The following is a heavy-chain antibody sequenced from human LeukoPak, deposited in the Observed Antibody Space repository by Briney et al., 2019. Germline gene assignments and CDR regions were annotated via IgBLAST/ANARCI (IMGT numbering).Heavy chain of an antibody. D-gene: IGHD4-23*01. CDR2: IRYDGSNK. V-gene: IGHV3-30*02. Sequence: TGGSLRLSCAASGFTFSSYGMHWVRQAPGKGLEWVAFIRYDGSNKYYADSVKGRFTISRDNSKNTLYLQMNSLRAEDTAVYYCAKDLFSRYGGNSGPWDYWGQGTLVTVSS. J-gene: IGHJ4*02. CDR1: GFTFSSYG. CDR3: AKDLFSRYGGNSGPWDY.